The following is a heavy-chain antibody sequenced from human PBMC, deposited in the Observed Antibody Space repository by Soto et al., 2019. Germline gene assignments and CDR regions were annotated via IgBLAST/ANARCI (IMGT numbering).Heavy chain of an antibody. CDR3: GGGGVVITMAPFDY. D-gene: IGHD3-22*01. CDR2: IIPIFGTA. Sequence: QVQLVQSGAEVKKPGSSVKVSCKASGGTFSSYAISWVRQAPGQGLEWMGGIIPIFGTANYAQKFQGRVTITADKSTSTAYRELSSLRSEDTAVYYCGGGGVVITMAPFDYWGQGTLVTVSS. V-gene: IGHV1-69*06. J-gene: IGHJ4*02. CDR1: GGTFSSYA.